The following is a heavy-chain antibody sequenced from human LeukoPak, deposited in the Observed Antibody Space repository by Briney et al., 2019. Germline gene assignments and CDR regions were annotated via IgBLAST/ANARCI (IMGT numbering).Heavy chain of an antibody. J-gene: IGHJ4*02. Sequence: GGSLRLSCAASGFTFNSYSMNWVRQAPGKGLEWVSSISSGSSYIFYADSVKGRFTISRDNAKNSLYLQMNSLRAEDTAVYYCARGDGYNFFDYWGQGTLVTVSS. CDR3: ARGDGYNFFDY. V-gene: IGHV3-21*01. D-gene: IGHD5-24*01. CDR1: GFTFNSYS. CDR2: ISSGSSYI.